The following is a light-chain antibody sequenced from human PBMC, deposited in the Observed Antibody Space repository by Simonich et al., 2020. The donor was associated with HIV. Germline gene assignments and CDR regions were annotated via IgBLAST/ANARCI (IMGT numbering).Light chain of an antibody. V-gene: IGLV2-23*01. Sequence: QSALTQPASVSGSPGQSITISCTGSSSAVGKYNIVAWYQQRPGKATKVMIYEDNKRPSGVSNRFSGSNSGNTATLTISGIQAEDEADYFCCSYAGSTTFWVFGGGTKLTVL. CDR2: EDN. CDR1: SSAVGKYNI. CDR3: CSYAGSTTFWV. J-gene: IGLJ3*02.